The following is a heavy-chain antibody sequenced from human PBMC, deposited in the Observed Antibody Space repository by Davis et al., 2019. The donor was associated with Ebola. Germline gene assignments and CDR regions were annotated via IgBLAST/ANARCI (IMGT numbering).Heavy chain of an antibody. CDR1: GGTFNSNN. CDR3: ARGGGSYSADY. J-gene: IGHJ4*02. V-gene: IGHV1-69*02. CDR2: IIPILGIA. Sequence: SVKVSCKASGGTFNSNNIAWVRQAPEQGLEWMGRIIPILGIANYAQKFQGRVTITADKSTSTAYMELSSLRSEDTAVYYCARGGGSYSADYWGQGTLVTVSS. D-gene: IGHD1-26*01.